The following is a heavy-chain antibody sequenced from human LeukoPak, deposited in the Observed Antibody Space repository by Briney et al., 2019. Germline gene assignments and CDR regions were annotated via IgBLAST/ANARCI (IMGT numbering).Heavy chain of an antibody. Sequence: SETLSLTCAVSGGSFSGYYWSCIRDPPGKGLVWIGEINHSGTTNYHPSLKSRVTISTDTSKNQFSLKLTSVTAADTAMYYCARAGVVAYHLYYFHMDVWGNGATVTVSS. D-gene: IGHD3-3*01. V-gene: IGHV4-34*01. CDR3: ARAGVVAYHLYYFHMDV. CDR2: INHSGTT. J-gene: IGHJ6*03. CDR1: GGSFSGYY.